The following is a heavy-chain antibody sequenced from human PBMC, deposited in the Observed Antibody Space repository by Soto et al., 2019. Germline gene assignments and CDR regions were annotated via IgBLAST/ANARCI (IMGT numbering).Heavy chain of an antibody. CDR1: GGSISSGGYS. Sequence: SETLSLTCAVSGGSISSGGYSWSWIRQHPGKGLEWIGYIYYSGSTYYNPSLKSRVTISIDTSKNQFSLKLTSVTAADTAVYYCARSVFPWGQGTLVTVSS. CDR3: ARSVFP. J-gene: IGHJ5*02. V-gene: IGHV4-31*11. CDR2: IYYSGST.